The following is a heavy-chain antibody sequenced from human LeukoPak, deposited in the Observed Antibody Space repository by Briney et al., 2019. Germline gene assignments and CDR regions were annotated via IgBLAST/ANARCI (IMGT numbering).Heavy chain of an antibody. D-gene: IGHD2/OR15-2a*01. V-gene: IGHV1-24*01. CDR3: ATELGGSMGTETTLDRTR. J-gene: IGHJ4*02. Sequence: ASVKVSCEVSGYTLTELSMLCVRQAPGKGLEWMGGFDPEDGETIYAQKSQGRVTMTDDTSTDTAYMELSSLRSEGTAVYYCATELGGSMGTETTLDRTRWRQGTLVTVSS. CDR2: FDPEDGET. CDR1: GYTLTELS.